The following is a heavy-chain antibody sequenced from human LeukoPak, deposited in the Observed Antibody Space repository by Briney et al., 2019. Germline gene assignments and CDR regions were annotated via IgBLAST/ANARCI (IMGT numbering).Heavy chain of an antibody. J-gene: IGHJ4*02. CDR3: ASGKPADGQWVFDY. Sequence: PSETLSNTCTISCGSMIRRSYYKGWIRHPPRKGHERMGSVYNVGSTYYKRSLKSRTTIYVDTSKNQFLLKLNSVTAADTAVYYCASGKPADGQWVFDYWGQGTLVNVSS. D-gene: IGHD6-13*01. V-gene: IGHV4-39*01. CDR2: VYNVGST. CDR1: CGSMIRRSYY.